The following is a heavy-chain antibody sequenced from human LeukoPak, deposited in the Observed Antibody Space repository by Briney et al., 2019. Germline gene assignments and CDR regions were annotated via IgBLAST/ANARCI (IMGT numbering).Heavy chain of an antibody. D-gene: IGHD6-19*01. CDR2: IWYDGSNK. CDR3: ARGSDSSGRDY. CDR1: GFTFSSYG. Sequence: GRSLRLSCAASGFTFSSYGMHWVRQAPGKGLEWVAVIWYDGSNKYYADSVKGRFTISRDNPKNTVHLQMNSLRAEDTAVYYCARGSDSSGRDYWGQGTLVTVSS. J-gene: IGHJ4*02. V-gene: IGHV3-33*01.